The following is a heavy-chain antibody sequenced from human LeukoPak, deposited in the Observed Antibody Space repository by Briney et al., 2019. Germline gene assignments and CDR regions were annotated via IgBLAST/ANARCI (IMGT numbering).Heavy chain of an antibody. D-gene: IGHD3-9*01. CDR2: ISYSGSNM. Sequence: GGSLRLSCAASGFTFNSYTMNWVRQAPGKGLEWVSFISYSGSNMYYADSVKGRFTISRDNAKNSLYLQMDSLRADDTAVYYCARDKDWAFDYWGQGTPVTVSS. CDR1: GFTFNSYT. V-gene: IGHV3-48*01. CDR3: ARDKDWAFDY. J-gene: IGHJ4*02.